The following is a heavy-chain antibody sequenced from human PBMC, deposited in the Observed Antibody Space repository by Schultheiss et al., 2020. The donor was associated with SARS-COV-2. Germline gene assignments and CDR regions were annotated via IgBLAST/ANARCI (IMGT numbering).Heavy chain of an antibody. CDR2: IRYDGSNK. V-gene: IGHV3-30*02. CDR1: GFTFSSYG. J-gene: IGHJ4*02. D-gene: IGHD3-3*01. CDR3: AKDLGVGGNALGFDY. Sequence: GGSLRLSCAASGFTFSSYGMHWVRKAPGKGLEWVAFIRYDGSNKYYADSVKGRFTISRDNSKNTLYLQMNSLRAEDTAVYYCAKDLGVGGNALGFDYWGQGTLVTVSS.